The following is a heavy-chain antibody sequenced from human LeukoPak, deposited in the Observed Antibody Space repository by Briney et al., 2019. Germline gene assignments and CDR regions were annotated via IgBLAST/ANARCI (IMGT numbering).Heavy chain of an antibody. Sequence: ASVKVSCKASGYTFTRYYMHWVRQAPGQGLEWMGIISPGGASTSYAQKFQGRVTMTRDTSTSTVYMELSSLRSEDTAVYYCTRGGYGGPRVAFDYWGQGTLVTVSS. CDR1: GYTFTRYY. CDR3: TRGGYGGPRVAFDY. CDR2: ISPGGAST. V-gene: IGHV1-46*01. D-gene: IGHD1-1*01. J-gene: IGHJ4*02.